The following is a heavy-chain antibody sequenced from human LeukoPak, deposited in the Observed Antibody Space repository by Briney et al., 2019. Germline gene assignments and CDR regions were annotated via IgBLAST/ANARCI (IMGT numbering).Heavy chain of an antibody. D-gene: IGHD5-12*01. Sequence: GGSLRLSCAASGFTFSSYGMHWVRQAPGKGLEWVAVIWYDGSNKYYADSVKSRFTISRDNSKNTLYLQMNSLRAEDTAVYYCAASGYDSFDYWGQGALVTASS. J-gene: IGHJ4*02. CDR3: AASGYDSFDY. CDR1: GFTFSSYG. CDR2: IWYDGSNK. V-gene: IGHV3-33*01.